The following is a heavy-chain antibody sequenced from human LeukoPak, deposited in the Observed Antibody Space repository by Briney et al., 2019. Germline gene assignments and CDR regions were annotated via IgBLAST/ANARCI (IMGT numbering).Heavy chain of an antibody. V-gene: IGHV3-64*01. Sequence: GGSLRLSCAASGFTFSSYAMHWVRQAPGKGLEYVSAISSNGGSTYYANSVKGRFTISRDNSKNTLYLQMGSLRAEDMAVYYCARSERITMVRGGPDSWGQGTMVTVSS. D-gene: IGHD3-10*01. J-gene: IGHJ3*02. CDR2: ISSNGGST. CDR1: GFTFSSYA. CDR3: ARSERITMVRGGPDS.